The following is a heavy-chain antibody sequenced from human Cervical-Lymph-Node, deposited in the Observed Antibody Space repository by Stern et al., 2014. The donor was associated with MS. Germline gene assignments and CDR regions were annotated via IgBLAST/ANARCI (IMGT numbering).Heavy chain of an antibody. V-gene: IGHV3-30*18. Sequence: VQLVESGGGVVQPGRSLRLSCAASGFTFSSYGMHWVRQAPGKGLEWVAVISYDGSNQYYADSVKGRFTISRDNYKNTLYLQMNSLRAEDTAVYYCAKDLGGSYYPYYYVMDVWGQGTTVTVSS. CDR1: GFTFSSYG. CDR3: AKDLGGSYYPYYYVMDV. J-gene: IGHJ6*02. CDR2: ISYDGSNQ. D-gene: IGHD1-26*01.